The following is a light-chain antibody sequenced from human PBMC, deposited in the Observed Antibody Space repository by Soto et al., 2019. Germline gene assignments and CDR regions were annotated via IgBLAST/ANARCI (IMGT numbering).Light chain of an antibody. CDR2: DVR. CDR1: RSDVGGYNY. V-gene: IGLV2-11*01. J-gene: IGLJ1*01. Sequence: QSALTQPRSVSGSPGQSVTISCTGTRSDVGGYNYVSWYQQHPGTAPKLMIYDVRVRPSGVPDRFSGSKSGNTASLTISGRQAEDEADYYFCSYAGSYTFHVFGTATKRAV. CDR3: CSYAGSYTFHV.